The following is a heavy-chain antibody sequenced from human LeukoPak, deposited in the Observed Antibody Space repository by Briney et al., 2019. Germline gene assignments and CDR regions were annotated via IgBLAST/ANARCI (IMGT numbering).Heavy chain of an antibody. Sequence: PGGSLRLSCAASGFTFSSYAMSWVRQAPGKGLEWVSAISGSGGSTYYADSVKGRFTISRDNSKNTLYLQMNSLRAEDTAVYYCAKDRKYYDILTGFSLRWFDPWGQGTLVTVSS. CDR2: ISGSGGST. J-gene: IGHJ5*02. V-gene: IGHV3-23*01. D-gene: IGHD3-9*01. CDR3: AKDRKYYDILTGFSLRWFDP. CDR1: GFTFSSYA.